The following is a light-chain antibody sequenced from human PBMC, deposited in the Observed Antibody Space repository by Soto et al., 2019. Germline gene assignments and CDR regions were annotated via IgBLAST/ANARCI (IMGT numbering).Light chain of an antibody. Sequence: QSVLTQPASVSGSPGQSITISCTGTSSDTAGYNYVSWYQQHPGKAPKLMLYEVSNRRPGVSNRFSGSQSGNTASLTISGLQAEDEANYYCSSYTTSNTPLYVFGTGTKGTVL. V-gene: IGLV2-14*01. CDR3: SSYTTSNTPLYV. CDR1: SSDTAGYNY. J-gene: IGLJ1*01. CDR2: EVS.